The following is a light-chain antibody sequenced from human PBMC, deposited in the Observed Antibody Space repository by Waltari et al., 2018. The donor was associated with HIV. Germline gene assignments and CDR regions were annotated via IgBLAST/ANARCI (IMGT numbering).Light chain of an antibody. V-gene: IGLV2-14*01. J-gene: IGLJ3*02. CDR3: GSYTATNSMM. CDR1: TSDADSFDY. CDR2: EVS. Sequence: QSALTQPAYVSGSPGQSITISCTGPTSDADSFDYVSWYQQHPGKVPTLIIYEVSFRVSGFSNRFSAATSGNTPSLTISGLQAEDDAVDYCGSYTATNSMMFGGWTKLTVL.